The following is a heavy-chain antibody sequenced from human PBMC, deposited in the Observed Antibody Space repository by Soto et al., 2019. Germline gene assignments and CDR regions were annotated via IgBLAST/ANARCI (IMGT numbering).Heavy chain of an antibody. J-gene: IGHJ4*02. CDR2: ISYDGSNK. Sequence: GGSLRLSCAASGFTFSSYGMHWVRQAPGKGLEWVAVISYDGSNKYYADSVKGRFTISRDNSKNTLYLQMNSLRAEDTAVYYCAKDNDVATTTFDYWGQGTLVTVSS. V-gene: IGHV3-30*18. D-gene: IGHD5-12*01. CDR3: AKDNDVATTTFDY. CDR1: GFTFSSYG.